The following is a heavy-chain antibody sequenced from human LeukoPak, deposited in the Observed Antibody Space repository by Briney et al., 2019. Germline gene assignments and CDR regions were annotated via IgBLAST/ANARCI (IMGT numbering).Heavy chain of an antibody. J-gene: IGHJ5*02. CDR2: INHSGST. CDR1: GVSISSGDYY. V-gene: IGHV4-39*07. CDR3: ARGRPNSLGYCSSTSCYGRWFDP. D-gene: IGHD2-2*01. Sequence: SETLSLTCTVSGVSISSGDYYWSWIRQPPGKGLEWIGEINHSGSTNYNPSLKSRVTISVDTSKNQFSLKLSSVTAADTAVYYCARGRPNSLGYCSSTSCYGRWFDPWGQGTLVTVSS.